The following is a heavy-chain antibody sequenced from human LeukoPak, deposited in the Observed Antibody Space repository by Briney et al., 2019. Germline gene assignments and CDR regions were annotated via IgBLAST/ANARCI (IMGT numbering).Heavy chain of an antibody. V-gene: IGHV4-34*01. CDR3: ARDGPSRPFTI. D-gene: IGHD2-8*01. CDR1: GGSFSGYY. CDR2: IDHSGSS. J-gene: IGHJ4*02. Sequence: SETLSLTCAVYGGSFSGYYWGWIRQPPGEGLEWISVIDHSGSSHYNPSLKSRVAMSVDTSKNQFSLRLNSVTAADTAVYFFARDGPSRPFTIWGQGTLVTVSS.